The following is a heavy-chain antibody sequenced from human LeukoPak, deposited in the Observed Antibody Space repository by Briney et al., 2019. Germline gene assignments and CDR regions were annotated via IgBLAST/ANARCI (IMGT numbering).Heavy chain of an antibody. J-gene: IGHJ4*02. Sequence: GGSLRLSCAASGFIFATSGMHWVRQAPGKGLEWLGSSAQHADSVKGRFTISRDSSNNTLFLQMNSLRAEDTAVYFCAKRDGRYFDSWGQGTLVTVSS. V-gene: IGHV3-23*01. CDR1: GFIFATSG. D-gene: IGHD5-24*01. CDR3: AKRDGRYFDS. CDR2: SSA.